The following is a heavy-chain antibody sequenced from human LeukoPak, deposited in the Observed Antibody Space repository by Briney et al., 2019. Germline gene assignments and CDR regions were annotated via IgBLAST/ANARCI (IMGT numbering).Heavy chain of an antibody. V-gene: IGHV3-53*01. D-gene: IGHD1-20*01. J-gene: IGHJ4*02. Sequence: PGGSLRLSCAASGFSVTRNYVSWVRQAPGKGLEWVSLMYSGGGTSYADSVKGRFTISRDNAKNTLYLQMNSLRAEDTAVYLCVTGSLESGHNFDYWGQGALVTVSS. CDR2: MYSGGGT. CDR1: GFSVTRNY. CDR3: VTGSLESGHNFDY.